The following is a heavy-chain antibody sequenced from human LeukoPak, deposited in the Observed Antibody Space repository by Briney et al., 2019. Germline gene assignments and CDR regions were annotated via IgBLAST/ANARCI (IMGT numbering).Heavy chain of an antibody. D-gene: IGHD3-22*01. V-gene: IGHV1-18*01. J-gene: IGHJ6*03. CDR2: ISAYNGNT. CDR3: ARGYYDSSGYRHYYYYYMDV. CDR1: GYTFTSYG. Sequence: ASVKVSCKASGYTFTSYGISWVRQAPGQGLEWMGWISAYNGNTNYAQKLQGRVTMTTDTSTSTAYMELRSLRSDDTAVYYCARGYYDSSGYRHYYYYYMDVWGKGTTVTVSS.